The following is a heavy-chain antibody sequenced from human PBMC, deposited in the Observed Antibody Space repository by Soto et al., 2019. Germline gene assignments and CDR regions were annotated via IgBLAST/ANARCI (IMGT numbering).Heavy chain of an antibody. J-gene: IGHJ5*02. Sequence: PGGSLKISCAASGFSFNEYCLNWVRQPPEKRQEWVSGINWNGDSTSSADSVTSRFTISRDNAKKSMHLQMNSLRVEDTDLYFCARDYILSRSWYGGSNRFDPWGQGTLVTVSS. CDR3: ARDYILSRSWYGGSNRFDP. D-gene: IGHD3-9*01. V-gene: IGHV3-20*04. CDR1: GFSFNEYC. CDR2: INWNGDST.